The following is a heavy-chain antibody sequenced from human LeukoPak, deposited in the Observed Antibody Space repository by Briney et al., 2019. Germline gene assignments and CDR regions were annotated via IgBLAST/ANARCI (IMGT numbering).Heavy chain of an antibody. V-gene: IGHV5-51*01. Sequence: GESLKISCKGSGYSFTSYWIGWVRQMPGKGPEWMGIIYPGDSDTRYSPSFQGQVTISADKSINTAYLQWSSLKASDTAMYYCASAYSSSWYYCDYWGQGTLVTVSS. CDR1: GYSFTSYW. D-gene: IGHD6-13*01. CDR2: IYPGDSDT. J-gene: IGHJ4*02. CDR3: ASAYSSSWYYCDY.